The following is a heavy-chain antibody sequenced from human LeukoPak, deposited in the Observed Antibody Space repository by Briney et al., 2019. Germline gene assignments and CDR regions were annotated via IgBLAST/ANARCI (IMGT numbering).Heavy chain of an antibody. V-gene: IGHV3-30-3*01. CDR2: ISYDGSNK. J-gene: IGHJ4*02. D-gene: IGHD5-24*01. CDR1: GFTFSSYA. CDR3: ARGRLRVEMATMGY. Sequence: GGSLRLSCAASGFTFSSYAMHWVRQAPGKGLEWVADISYDGSNKYYADSVKGRFTISRDNSKNTLYLQMNSLRAEDTAVYYCARGRLRVEMATMGYWGQGTLVTVSS.